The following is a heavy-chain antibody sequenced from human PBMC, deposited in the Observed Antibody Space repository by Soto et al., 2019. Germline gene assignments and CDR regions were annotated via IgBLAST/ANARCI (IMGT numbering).Heavy chain of an antibody. D-gene: IGHD4-4*01. Sequence: DVQRVESGGGLVQPAESLRLSCAASGFSLSRYWMSWVRQAPGKGREWVATINQNGSGKYYVDSAKGQFTISRENAKHSLYLQMNSLRAEDTAVYYCARESYSSFPYWGRGALLTVSS. CDR2: INQNGSGK. V-gene: IGHV3-7*01. CDR1: GFSLSRYW. CDR3: ARESYSSFPY. J-gene: IGHJ4*02.